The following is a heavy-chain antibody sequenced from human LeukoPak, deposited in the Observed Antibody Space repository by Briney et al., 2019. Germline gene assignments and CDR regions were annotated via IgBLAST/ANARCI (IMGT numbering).Heavy chain of an antibody. D-gene: IGHD3-3*01. CDR2: INADGSST. CDR3: ATQNYDFWSGYYPYFDY. CDR1: GFTFSSYW. V-gene: IGHV3-74*01. Sequence: PGGSLRLSCAASGFTFSSYWMHWVRQAPGKGLVWVSRINADGSSTTYADSVKGRFTISRDNAKNTLYLQMNSLRAEDTAVYYCATQNYDFWSGYYPYFDYWGQGTLVTVSS. J-gene: IGHJ4*02.